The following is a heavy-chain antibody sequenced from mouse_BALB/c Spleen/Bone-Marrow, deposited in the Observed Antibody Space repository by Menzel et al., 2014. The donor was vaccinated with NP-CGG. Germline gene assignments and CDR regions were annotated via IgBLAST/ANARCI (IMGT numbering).Heavy chain of an antibody. CDR1: GFTFSSFG. CDR2: ISSGSSTI. Sequence: EVKLVESGGGLVQPGGSRKLSCAASGFTFSSFGMHWVRQAPEKGLEWVAYISSGSSTIYYADTVKGRFTISRDNPKNTLFPQMTSLRSEDTAMYYCARYYGNYSGYFDVWGAGTTVTVSS. D-gene: IGHD2-1*01. V-gene: IGHV5-17*02. J-gene: IGHJ1*01. CDR3: ARYYGNYSGYFDV.